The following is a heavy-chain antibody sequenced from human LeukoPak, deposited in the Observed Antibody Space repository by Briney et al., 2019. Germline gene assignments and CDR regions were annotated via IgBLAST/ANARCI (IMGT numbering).Heavy chain of an antibody. D-gene: IGHD3-10*01. CDR2: TYSGGST. CDR1: GFTVSGNY. V-gene: IGHV3-53*01. CDR3: ARVLSGRGSLYSYYYYMDV. Sequence: GGSLRLSCAASGFTVSGNYMSWVRQAPGKGLEWVSVTYSGGSTYYADSVKGRFTISRDNSKNTLYLQMNSLRAEDTAVYYCARVLSGRGSLYSYYYYMDVWGKGTTVTIFS. J-gene: IGHJ6*03.